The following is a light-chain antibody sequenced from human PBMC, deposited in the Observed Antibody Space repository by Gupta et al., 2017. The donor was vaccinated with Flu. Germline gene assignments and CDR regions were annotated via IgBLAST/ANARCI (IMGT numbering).Light chain of an antibody. V-gene: IGLV3-10*01. Sequence: GQTARITCSGDALPKKYAYWYQQKSGQAPVLIIYEVRKRPSGIPERFSGSSSGNMATLTISGAQVEDEADYYCYSKATSGNHRVFGGGTNLTVI. CDR2: EVR. J-gene: IGLJ3*02. CDR1: ALPKKY. CDR3: YSKATSGNHRV.